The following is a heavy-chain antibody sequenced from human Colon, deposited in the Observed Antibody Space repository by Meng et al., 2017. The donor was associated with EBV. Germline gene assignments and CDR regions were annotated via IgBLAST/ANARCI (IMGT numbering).Heavy chain of an antibody. CDR2: IYHGGNT. Sequence: ESGPGQVEPSGTRALPCAVSGASISSNNWWSWVRQPPGKGLEWIGEIYHGGNTNYNPSLKSRVTISVDRSNDQFSLSLSSVTAADTAVYYCARGNAYNAPSFDYWGQGTLVTVSS. CDR3: ARGNAYNAPSFDY. CDR1: GASISSNNW. V-gene: IGHV4-4*02. D-gene: IGHD5-24*01. J-gene: IGHJ4*02.